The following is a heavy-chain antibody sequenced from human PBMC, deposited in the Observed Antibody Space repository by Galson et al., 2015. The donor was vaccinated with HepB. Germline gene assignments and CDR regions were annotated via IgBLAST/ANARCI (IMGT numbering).Heavy chain of an antibody. V-gene: IGHV1-3*01. Sequence: SVKVSCKASGYTFSSYAMHWVRQAPGQGLEWMGWIHAANGNTKYSEKFQDRVTITRDKSASTVYMELSSLRYKDTAVYYCARRVPVPGTEWLIAAFSYDYWGQGTRVTVSS. J-gene: IGHJ4*02. CDR1: GYTFSSYA. CDR3: ARRVPVPGTEWLIAAFSYDY. D-gene: IGHD6-19*01. CDR2: IHAANGNT.